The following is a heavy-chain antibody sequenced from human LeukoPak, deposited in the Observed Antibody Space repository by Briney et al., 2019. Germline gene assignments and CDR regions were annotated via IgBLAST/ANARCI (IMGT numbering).Heavy chain of an antibody. CDR1: GFTFDDYA. Sequence: PGRSLRLSCAVSGFTFDDYAMHWVRQVPGKGLEWVSGINWNSDSIGYADSVKGRFTTSRDNAKNSLYLQMNSLRAEDTAVYYCASLGEQWLVQYLDYWGQGTLVTVSS. V-gene: IGHV3-9*01. J-gene: IGHJ4*02. CDR3: ASLGEQWLVQYLDY. CDR2: INWNSDSI. D-gene: IGHD6-19*01.